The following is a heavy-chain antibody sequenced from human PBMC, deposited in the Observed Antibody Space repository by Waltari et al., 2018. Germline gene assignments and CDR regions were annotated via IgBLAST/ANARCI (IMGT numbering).Heavy chain of an antibody. CDR1: GFTFTSSD. CDR2: IVVVSGNT. CDR3: AADNYNWNY. J-gene: IGHJ4*02. Sequence: QMQMVQSGPEVKKPGTSVKVSCKASGFTFTSSDMQWVRQARGQRLEWIGWIVVVSGNTNYAQKFQERVTITRDMSTSTAYMELSSLRSEDTAVYYCAADNYNWNYWGQGTLVTVSS. D-gene: IGHD1-20*01. V-gene: IGHV1-58*02.